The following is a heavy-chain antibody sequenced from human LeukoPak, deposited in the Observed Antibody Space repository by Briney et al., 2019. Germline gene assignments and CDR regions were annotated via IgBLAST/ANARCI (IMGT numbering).Heavy chain of an antibody. CDR2: INPSGGST. CDR3: ARPNIVVVPAASEWAFDI. Sequence: ASVKVSCKASGYTFTSYYMHWVRQAPGQGLEWMGIINPSGGSTSYAQKFQGRVTMTRDTSTSTVYMELSSLRSEDTAVYYCARPNIVVVPAASEWAFDIWGQGTMVTVSS. V-gene: IGHV1-46*01. CDR1: GYTFTSYY. J-gene: IGHJ3*02. D-gene: IGHD2-2*01.